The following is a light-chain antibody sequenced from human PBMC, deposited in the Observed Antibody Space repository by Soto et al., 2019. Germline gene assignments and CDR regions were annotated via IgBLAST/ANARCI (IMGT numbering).Light chain of an antibody. J-gene: IGKJ1*01. CDR1: QGVSNY. V-gene: IGKV3-11*01. Sequence: EIFLTQSPDTLALSPGERATLSCKASQGVSNYIAWYQQRPGQGPRLLSYDAFNRATGVPTRFSGSGAGTDFTLTISDLEPADFGLYYCQQRLNWPPGFGQGTKVEIK. CDR2: DAF. CDR3: QQRLNWPPG.